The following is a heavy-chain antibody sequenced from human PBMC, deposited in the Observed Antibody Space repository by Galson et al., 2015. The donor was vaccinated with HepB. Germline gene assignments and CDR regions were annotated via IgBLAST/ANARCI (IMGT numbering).Heavy chain of an antibody. CDR2: IIPKVGTT. V-gene: IGHV1-69*13. Sequence: SVKVSCKASGGTFSSHAISWVRQAPGQGLEWMGGIIPKVGTTNNAQKFQGRVSITADESTSTAYMELSSLRSEDTAVYFCARGYDLWSASLFPYYYYYMDVWGKGTTVTVSS. J-gene: IGHJ6*03. D-gene: IGHD3-3*01. CDR3: ARGYDLWSASLFPYYYYYMDV. CDR1: GGTFSSHA.